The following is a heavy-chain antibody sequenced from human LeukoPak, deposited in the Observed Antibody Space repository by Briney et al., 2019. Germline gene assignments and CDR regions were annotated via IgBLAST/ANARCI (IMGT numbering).Heavy chain of an antibody. D-gene: IGHD2-15*01. J-gene: IGHJ4*02. CDR3: ARATYCSGDSCYSGIFDY. V-gene: IGHV4-34*01. Sequence: PSETLSLTCAVYGGSFSGYYWSWIRQPPGKGLEWIGEINHSGSTNYNPSLKSRVTISVDTSKNQSSLKLSSVTAADTAVYYCARATYCSGDSCYSGIFDYWGQGTLVTVSS. CDR2: INHSGST. CDR1: GGSFSGYY.